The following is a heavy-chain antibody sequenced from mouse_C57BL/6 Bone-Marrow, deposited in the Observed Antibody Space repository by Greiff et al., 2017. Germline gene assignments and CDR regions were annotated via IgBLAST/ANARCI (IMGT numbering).Heavy chain of an antibody. CDR1: GYTFTSYD. CDR3: ARDWFAY. Sequence: QVQLQQSGPELVKPGASVKLSCKASGYTFTSYDINWVKQRPGQGLEWIGLIYPRDGSTKYNEKFKGKATLTVDTSSSTAYMELHSLTSEDSAVYFCARDWFAYWGQGTLVTVSA. V-gene: IGHV1-85*01. CDR2: IYPRDGST. J-gene: IGHJ3*01.